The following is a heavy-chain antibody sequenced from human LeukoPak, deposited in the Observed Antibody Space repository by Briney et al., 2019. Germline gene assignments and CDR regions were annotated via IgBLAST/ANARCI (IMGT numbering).Heavy chain of an antibody. CDR3: TRDGREAVAAYYFDY. Sequence: GGSLRLSCRASGFTFGDYAMNWVRQAPGKGLEWVGFIRSKAAGGTTEYAASVKGRFTISRHDSKSIAYLQMNSLKTEDTAVYYCTRDGREAVAAYYFDYWGQGTLVTVSS. D-gene: IGHD6-19*01. CDR2: IRSKAAGGTT. CDR1: GFTFGDYA. J-gene: IGHJ4*02. V-gene: IGHV3-49*04.